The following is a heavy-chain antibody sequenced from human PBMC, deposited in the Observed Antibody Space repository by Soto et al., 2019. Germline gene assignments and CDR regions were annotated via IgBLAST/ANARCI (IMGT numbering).Heavy chain of an antibody. V-gene: IGHV1-69*01. CDR3: ATGAQDIVVVPAALNWFDP. J-gene: IGHJ5*02. D-gene: IGHD2-2*01. CDR2: IIPIFGTA. Sequence: AMCSVYQDPGKGLGWMGGIIPIFGTANYAQKFQGRVTITADESTSTAYMELSSLRSEDTAVYYCATGAQDIVVVPAALNWFDPWGQGTLVTVSS. CDR1: A.